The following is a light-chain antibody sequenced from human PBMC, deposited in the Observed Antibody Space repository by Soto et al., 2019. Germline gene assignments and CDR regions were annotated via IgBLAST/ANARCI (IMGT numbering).Light chain of an antibody. Sequence: EIVLTQSPGTLSLSPGERATLSCRASQSFSSRYLAWYQQKPGQGPRLLIYGASSRATGIPDRFSASGSGTDFTLTISRLEPEDFAVYYCQQYGSSYTFGQGTKLEI. CDR2: GAS. J-gene: IGKJ2*01. V-gene: IGKV3-20*01. CDR1: QSFSSRY. CDR3: QQYGSSYT.